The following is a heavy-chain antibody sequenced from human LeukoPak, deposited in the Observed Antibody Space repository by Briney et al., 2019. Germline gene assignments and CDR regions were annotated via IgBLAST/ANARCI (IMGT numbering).Heavy chain of an antibody. CDR3: ARNYDSSGYPRLSGLDV. V-gene: IGHV4-59*08. D-gene: IGHD3-22*01. J-gene: IGHJ6*02. CDR1: GGSISTYY. Sequence: SETLSLTCSVSGGSISTYYWSWVRQPPGKGLEWLGYIYYTGSTNYNPSLKSRVTISVDTSKNQFSLKLSSVTAADTAVYYCARNYDSSGYPRLSGLDVWGQGTTVTVSS. CDR2: IYYTGST.